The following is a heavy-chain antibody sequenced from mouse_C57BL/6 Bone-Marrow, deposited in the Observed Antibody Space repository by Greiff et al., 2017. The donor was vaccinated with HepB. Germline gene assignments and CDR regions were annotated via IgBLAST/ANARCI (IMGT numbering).Heavy chain of an antibody. CDR1: GYTFTDYE. Sequence: VQLVESGAELVRPGASVTLSCKASGYTFTDYEMHWVKQTPVHGLEWIGAIDPETGGTAYNQKFKGKAILTADKSSSTAYMELRSLTSEDSAVYYCTQTAQATAWFAYWGQGTLVTVSA. CDR2: IDPETGGT. CDR3: TQTAQATAWFAY. V-gene: IGHV1-15*01. D-gene: IGHD3-2*02. J-gene: IGHJ3*01.